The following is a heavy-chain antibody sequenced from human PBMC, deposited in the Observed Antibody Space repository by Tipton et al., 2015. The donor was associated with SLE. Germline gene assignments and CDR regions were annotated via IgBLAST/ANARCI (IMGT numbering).Heavy chain of an antibody. Sequence: QLVQSGAEVKKPGESLKISCKGSGHNLNIYWIGWVRQMPGKGLEWMGIIYPGDSNTRYSPSFQGQVTISVDKSISTAYLQWSSLRASDTAIYYCARQTLHSYGYREFDLWGQGTLVTVSS. CDR2: IYPGDSNT. V-gene: IGHV5-51*01. D-gene: IGHD5-24*01. CDR3: ARQTLHSYGYREFDL. CDR1: GHNLNIYW. J-gene: IGHJ5*02.